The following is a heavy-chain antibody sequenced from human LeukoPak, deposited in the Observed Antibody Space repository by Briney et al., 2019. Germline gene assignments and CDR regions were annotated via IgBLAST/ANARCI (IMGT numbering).Heavy chain of an antibody. J-gene: IGHJ4*02. CDR2: INSDGSST. CDR1: GFTFSSYW. D-gene: IGHD3-3*01. Sequence: GGSLRLSCAAFGFTFSSYWMHWVRQAPGKGLVWVSRINSDGSSTSYADSVRGRFTISRDNAKNTLYLQMNSLRAEDTAVYYCARDSRALNYDFWSGRAYYFDYWGQGTLVTVSS. CDR3: ARDSRALNYDFWSGRAYYFDY. V-gene: IGHV3-74*01.